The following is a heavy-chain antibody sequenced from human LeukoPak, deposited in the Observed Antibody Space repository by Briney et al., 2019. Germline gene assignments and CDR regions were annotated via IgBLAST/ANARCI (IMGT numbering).Heavy chain of an antibody. J-gene: IGHJ3*02. D-gene: IGHD3-22*01. CDR2: IYYSGST. CDR3: ARDYYYDSSGYGAFDI. V-gene: IGHV4-59*01. CDR1: GGSISSYY. Sequence: SETLSLTCTVSGGSISSYYWSWIRQPPGKGLEWIGYIYYSGSTNYNPSLKSRVTISVDTSKNQFSLKLSSVTAADTAVYYCARDYYYDSSGYGAFDIWGQGTMVTVSS.